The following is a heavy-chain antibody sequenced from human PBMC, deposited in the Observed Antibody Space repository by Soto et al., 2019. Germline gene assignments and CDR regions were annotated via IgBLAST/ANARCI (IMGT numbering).Heavy chain of an antibody. CDR2: ISYDGSNK. CDR3: ENDSRPAVVVANSVDY. Sequence: QVQLVESGGGVVQPGRSLRLSCAASGFTFSSYGMHWVRQAPGKGLEWVAVISYDGSNKYYEDSVKGRFTISRDNSNNTVYLQKNNLRGEDTAVYYCENDSRPAVVVANSVDYWGQGTLVTVSS. J-gene: IGHJ4*02. D-gene: IGHD2-15*01. CDR1: GFTFSSYG. V-gene: IGHV3-30*18.